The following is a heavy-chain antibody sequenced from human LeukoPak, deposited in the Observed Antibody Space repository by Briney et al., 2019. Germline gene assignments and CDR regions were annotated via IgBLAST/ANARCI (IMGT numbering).Heavy chain of an antibody. CDR1: GGSIRSSSYY. D-gene: IGHD1-26*01. V-gene: IGHV4-39*01. Sequence: SETLSLTCRVFGGSIRSSSYYWGGIRPPPGKGLEWIWTIHYTGSTYYTPSLTSRVTVSVDTSNNQFSLKVSSVTAADTAVYYCARHPSGSSFDYWGQGTLVAVSS. J-gene: IGHJ4*02. CDR2: IHYTGST. CDR3: ARHPSGSSFDY.